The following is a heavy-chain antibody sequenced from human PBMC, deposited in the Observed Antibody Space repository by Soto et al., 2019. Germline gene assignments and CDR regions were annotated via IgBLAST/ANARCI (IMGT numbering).Heavy chain of an antibody. CDR1: GSSIGSGGYW. Sequence: QVQLQESGPGLMPPSQTLSLTCTVSGSSIGSGGYWWSWIRHHPGRGLEWIGFVSYTGNTQYNPSLKSRVNVAVDTSTKQFSLKLSSVTVADTAVDYCVRGTLGWGQGILVTVSS. CDR3: VRGTLG. V-gene: IGHV4-31*03. CDR2: VSYTGNT. D-gene: IGHD2-2*01. J-gene: IGHJ4*02.